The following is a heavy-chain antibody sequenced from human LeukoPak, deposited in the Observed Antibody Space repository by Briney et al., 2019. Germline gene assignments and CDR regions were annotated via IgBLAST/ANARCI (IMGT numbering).Heavy chain of an antibody. J-gene: IGHJ6*02. D-gene: IGHD2-8*01. Sequence: ASVKVSCKASGYTFTSYYMHWVRQAPGQGLEWMGIINPSGGSTNYAQKFQGRVTMTRDTSTSTVYMELSSLRSEDTAVYYCAREVLMVYAFYYYYGMDVWGQGTTVTVSS. CDR3: AREVLMVYAFYYYYGMDV. CDR1: GYTFTSYY. V-gene: IGHV1-46*01. CDR2: INPSGGST.